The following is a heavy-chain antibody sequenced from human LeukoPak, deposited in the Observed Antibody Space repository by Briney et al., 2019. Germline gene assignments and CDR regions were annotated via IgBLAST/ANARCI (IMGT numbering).Heavy chain of an antibody. Sequence: GASVKVSCKASGYTFTSYYMHWVRQAPGQGLEWMGWISAYNGNTNYAQKLQGRVTMTTDTSTSTAYMELRSLRSDDTAVYYCARGVGIVVVAATLLYDAFDIWGQGTMVTVSS. D-gene: IGHD2-15*01. CDR2: ISAYNGNT. J-gene: IGHJ3*02. V-gene: IGHV1-18*04. CDR1: GYTFTSYY. CDR3: ARGVGIVVVAATLLYDAFDI.